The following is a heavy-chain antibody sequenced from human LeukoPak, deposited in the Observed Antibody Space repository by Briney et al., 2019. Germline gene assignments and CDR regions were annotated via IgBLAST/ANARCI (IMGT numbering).Heavy chain of an antibody. CDR3: ARANYGSGSNYYYGMDV. CDR1: GFTFSSFG. Sequence: GGSLRLSCAASGFTFSSFGMHWVRQAPGKGLEWVAVIWFDGSNKYYSDSVKGRFTISRDNSKNTLYLQVNSLRAEDTAVYYCARANYGSGSNYYYGMDVWGQGTTVTVSS. CDR2: IWFDGSNK. J-gene: IGHJ6*02. V-gene: IGHV3-33*01. D-gene: IGHD3-10*01.